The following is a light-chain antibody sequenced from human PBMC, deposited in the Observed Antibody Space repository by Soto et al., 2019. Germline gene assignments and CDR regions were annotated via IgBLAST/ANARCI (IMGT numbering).Light chain of an antibody. CDR1: QGISSY. CDR3: QQSYSTPPT. CDR2: AAS. J-gene: IGKJ4*01. Sequence: IQLTQSPSSLSASVGDRVTITCRASQGISSYLAWYQQKPGEAPKLLIYAASTLYGGVPSRFSGSGSGTDFTLTISSLQPEDFATYYCQQSYSTPPTFGGGTKVDIK. V-gene: IGKV1-39*01.